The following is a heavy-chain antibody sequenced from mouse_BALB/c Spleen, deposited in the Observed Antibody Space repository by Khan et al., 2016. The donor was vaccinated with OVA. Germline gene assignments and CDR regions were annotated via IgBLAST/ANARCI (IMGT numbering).Heavy chain of an antibody. D-gene: IGHD2-14*01. CDR1: GFDFSRYW. Sequence: EVQLVESGGGLVQPGGSLKLSCAASGFDFSRYWMSWVRQPPGKGLEWIGEINPDSSTINYTPSLKDKFIISRDNAKNTLYLQMSKVSSEDTALYYCARPYRYDGRAWFGYWGQGTLVTVSA. CDR3: ARPYRYDGRAWFGY. J-gene: IGHJ3*01. CDR2: INPDSSTI. V-gene: IGHV4-1*02.